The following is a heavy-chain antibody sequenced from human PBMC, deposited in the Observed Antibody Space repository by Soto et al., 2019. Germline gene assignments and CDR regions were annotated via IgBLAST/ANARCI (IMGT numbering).Heavy chain of an antibody. J-gene: IGHJ4*02. CDR3: ARSEYSSGWSGY. V-gene: IGHV4-59*01. CDR1: GGSISSYY. Sequence: QVQLQESGPGLVKPSETLSLTCTVSGGSISSYYWSWIRQPPGKGLEWIGYIYYSGGTNYNPSLKSRVTISVDTSKNQFSLKLSSVTAADTAVYYCARSEYSSGWSGYWGQGTLVTVSS. D-gene: IGHD6-19*01. CDR2: IYYSGGT.